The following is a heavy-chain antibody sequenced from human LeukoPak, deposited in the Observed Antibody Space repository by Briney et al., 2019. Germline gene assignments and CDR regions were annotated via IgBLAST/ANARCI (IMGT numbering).Heavy chain of an antibody. CDR1: GGSISSYY. D-gene: IGHD4-23*01. J-gene: IGHJ6*02. CDR2: IYYSGST. CDR3: ARRGGKSLYYYYGMDV. Sequence: SETLSLTCTVSGGSISSYYWSWIRQPPGKGLEWIGDIYYSGSTNYNPSLKSRVTISVDTSKNKFSLKLSSVTAADTAVYYCARRGGKSLYYYYGMDVWGQGTTVTVSS. V-gene: IGHV4-59*12.